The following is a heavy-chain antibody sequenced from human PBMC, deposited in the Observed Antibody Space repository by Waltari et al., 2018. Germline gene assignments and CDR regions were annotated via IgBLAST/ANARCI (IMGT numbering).Heavy chain of an antibody. CDR2: INHSGRT. Sequence: QVQLQQWGAGLLKPSETLSLTCAVYGASFSGYYWSWIRQPPGKGLEWIGEINHSGRTNYNPSLKSRVTISVDTSKNQFSLKLSSVTAADTAVYYCARQATGTFYFDYWGQGTLVTVSS. J-gene: IGHJ4*02. D-gene: IGHD1-1*01. CDR1: GASFSGYY. V-gene: IGHV4-34*01. CDR3: ARQATGTFYFDY.